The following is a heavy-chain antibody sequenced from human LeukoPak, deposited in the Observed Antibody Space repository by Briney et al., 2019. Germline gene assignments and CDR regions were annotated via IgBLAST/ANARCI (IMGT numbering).Heavy chain of an antibody. CDR3: TKDTGCSDGTGYSFYDS. J-gene: IGHJ4*02. CDR2: IKEDGSEK. D-gene: IGHD2-15*01. V-gene: IGHV3-7*01. Sequence: GGSLRLSCAASGFTFSTYWMTWVRQAPGKGLEWVANIKEDGSEKYYVDSVKGRFTISRDNAKNSLYLQMNTLRAEDTAVYYCTKDTGCSDGTGYSFYDSWGQGTLVTVSS. CDR1: GFTFSTYW.